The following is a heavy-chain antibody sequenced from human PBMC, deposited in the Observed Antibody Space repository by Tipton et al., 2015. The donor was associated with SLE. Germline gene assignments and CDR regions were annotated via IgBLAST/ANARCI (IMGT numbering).Heavy chain of an antibody. J-gene: IGHJ6*02. CDR2: ISYDGSNK. D-gene: IGHD3-22*01. CDR3: ARPNYYDSSGYGSGYYYYYGMDV. CDR1: GFTFSSYA. Sequence: SLRLSCAASGFTFSSYAMHWVRQAPGKGLEWVAVISYDGSNKYYADSVKGRFTISRDNSKNTLYLQMNSLRAEDTAVYYCARPNYYDSSGYGSGYYYYYGMDVWGQGTTVTVSS. V-gene: IGHV3-30-3*01.